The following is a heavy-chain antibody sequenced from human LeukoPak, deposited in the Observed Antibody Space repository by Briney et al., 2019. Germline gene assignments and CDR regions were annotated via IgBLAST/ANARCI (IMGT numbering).Heavy chain of an antibody. CDR3: ASEARPAGWYFDL. D-gene: IGHD6-19*01. CDR2: IYYSGST. CDR1: GGSISSYY. Sequence: SETLSLTCTVFGGSISSYYWSWIRQPPGKGLEWIGYIYYSGSTNYNPSLKSRVTISVDTSKNQFSLKLSSVAAADTAVYYCASEARPAGWYFDLWGRGTLVTVSS. V-gene: IGHV4-59*01. J-gene: IGHJ2*01.